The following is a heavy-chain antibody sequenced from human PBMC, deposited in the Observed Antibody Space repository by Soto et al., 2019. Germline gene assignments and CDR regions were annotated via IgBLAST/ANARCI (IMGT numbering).Heavy chain of an antibody. J-gene: IGHJ3*02. CDR1: GGSISSYY. CDR3: ARDDGDAFDI. V-gene: IGHV4-59*01. CDR2: IYYSGST. Sequence: QVQLQESGPGLVKPSETLSLTCTVSGGSISSYYWSWIRQPPGKGLEWIGYIYYSGSTNYNPSLKSRVTISVDTSKNQFSLKLSSVTAADTAVYCCARDDGDAFDIWGQGTMVTVSS.